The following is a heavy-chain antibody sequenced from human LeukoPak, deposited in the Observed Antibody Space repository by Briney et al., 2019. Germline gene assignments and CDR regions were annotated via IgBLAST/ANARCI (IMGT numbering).Heavy chain of an antibody. CDR1: GFTFSGSA. J-gene: IGHJ4*02. CDR3: ITRYQLGGNYYEY. Sequence: GGSLKLPCAASGFTFSGSAMHWVRQAPGKGLEWVGRIRSKANNYATAYAASVKGRFTISRDDSKNTAYLQMNSPKTEDTAVYYCITRYQLGGNYYEYWGQGTLVTVSS. CDR2: IRSKANNYAT. V-gene: IGHV3-73*01. D-gene: IGHD1-26*01.